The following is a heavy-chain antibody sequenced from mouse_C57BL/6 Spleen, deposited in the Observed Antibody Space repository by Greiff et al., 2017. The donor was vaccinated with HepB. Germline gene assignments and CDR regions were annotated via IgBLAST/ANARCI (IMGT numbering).Heavy chain of an antibody. J-gene: IGHJ4*01. CDR1: GFTFSSYG. CDR3: GTDSSGYDAMDY. D-gene: IGHD3-2*02. CDR2: ISSGGSYT. Sequence: EVKLVESGGDLVKPGGSLKLSCAASGFTFSSYGMSWVRPTPDKRLEWVATISSGGSYTYYPDSVKGRFAISRDNAKNTLYLQMSSLKSEDTAMYYCGTDSSGYDAMDYWGQGTSGTVSS. V-gene: IGHV5-6*01.